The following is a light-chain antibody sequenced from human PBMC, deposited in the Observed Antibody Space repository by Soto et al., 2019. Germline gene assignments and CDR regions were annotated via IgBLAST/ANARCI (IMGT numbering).Light chain of an antibody. J-gene: IGKJ2*01. CDR3: QQSDSIPYT. CDR1: QSISSS. CDR2: AAS. Sequence: DIQMTQSPSSLSASVGDRVTVTCRASQSISSSLNWYQLKPGKAPKLLVYAASTLPSGVPSRFSGSGSGTDFTLTISSLQPEDFASYYCQQSDSIPYTFGQGTKLEIK. V-gene: IGKV1-39*01.